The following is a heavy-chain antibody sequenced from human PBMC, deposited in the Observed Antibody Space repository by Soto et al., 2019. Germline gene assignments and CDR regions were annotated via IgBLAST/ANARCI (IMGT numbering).Heavy chain of an antibody. D-gene: IGHD4-17*01. J-gene: IGHJ4*02. V-gene: IGHV4-39*07. CDR1: GGSISSTSFY. Sequence: SETLSLTCTVSGGSISSTSFYWGWIRQPPGKGLEWIGNVYYSGSTHYNPSLKSRVTISVDTSKNQFSLKLSSVTAADTAVYYCARRIATVTTYYFDYWGQGTLVTVSS. CDR2: VYYSGST. CDR3: ARRIATVTTYYFDY.